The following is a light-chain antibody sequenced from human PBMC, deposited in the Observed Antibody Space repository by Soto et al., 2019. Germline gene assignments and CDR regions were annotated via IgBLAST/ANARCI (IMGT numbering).Light chain of an antibody. CDR3: QQANIFPHT. CDR1: QDISTW. V-gene: IGKV1-12*01. J-gene: IGKJ2*01. Sequence: DIQMTQSPSSVSAFVGDRVTITCRASQDISTWLAWYQQKSGKAPKLLISAASSLQSGVPSRFAGSGSGTEFTLIIRSLQPEDFATYYFQQANIFPHTFGQAXXL. CDR2: AAS.